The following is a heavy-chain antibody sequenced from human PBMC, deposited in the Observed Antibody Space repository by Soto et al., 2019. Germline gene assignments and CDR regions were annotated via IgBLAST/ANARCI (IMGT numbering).Heavy chain of an antibody. CDR3: ARGPYYYDSSGYYDY. J-gene: IGHJ4*02. V-gene: IGHV4-59*01. CDR1: GVSSSSYY. D-gene: IGHD3-22*01. Sequence: SETLSLTCTVSGVSSSSYYWSWIRQPTGKGLEWIGYIYYSGSTNYNPSLQGRVTMTTDTSTSTAYMELRSLRSDDTAVYYCARGPYYYDSSGYYDYWGQGTLVTVSS. CDR2: IYYSGST.